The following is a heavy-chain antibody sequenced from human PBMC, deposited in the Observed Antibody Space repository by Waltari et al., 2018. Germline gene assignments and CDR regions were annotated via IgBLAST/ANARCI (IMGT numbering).Heavy chain of an antibody. Sequence: QVQLIQSGAEVKKPGASVKVSCKASGYIFSEYFIHWLRRARGERLEWMGRTYPTSGGTDFAQKFQGRVTMTRDTSISTAYMEVNRLRSDDTAVYYCATIGWEMATISGPSGGSWGQGTLVTVSS. CDR1: GYIFSEYF. V-gene: IGHV1-2*06. CDR2: TYPTSGGT. D-gene: IGHD5-12*01. J-gene: IGHJ5*02. CDR3: ATIGWEMATISGPSGGS.